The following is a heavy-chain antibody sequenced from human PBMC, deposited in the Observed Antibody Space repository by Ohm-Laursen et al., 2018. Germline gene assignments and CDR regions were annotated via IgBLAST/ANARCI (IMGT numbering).Heavy chain of an antibody. CDR3: ARGAVLRVLEGSTGGMDV. Sequence: LSLTCAVSGFDFAIYGMHWVRQAPGKGLVGVSRIKSDGSSASYADSVKGRFTISRDNANNTLYLQMHSLRVEDTAVYYCARGAVLRVLEGSTGGMDVWGQGTTVTVSS. D-gene: IGHD3-3*01. CDR2: IKSDGSSA. V-gene: IGHV3-74*01. CDR1: GFDFAIYG. J-gene: IGHJ6*02.